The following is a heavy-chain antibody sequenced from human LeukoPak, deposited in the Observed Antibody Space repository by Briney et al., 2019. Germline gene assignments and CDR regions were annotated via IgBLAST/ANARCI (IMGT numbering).Heavy chain of an antibody. V-gene: IGHV1-2*02. CDR2: INPNSGGT. J-gene: IGHJ6*02. CDR3: ARVAAVYSGYCYYYGMDV. D-gene: IGHD5-12*01. Sequence: ASVKVSCKASGYTFTGFYMHWVRQAPGQGLEWMGWINPNSGGTNYAQKFQGRVTMTRDTSISTAYMELSRLRSDDTAVYYCARVAAVYSGYCYYYGMDVWGQGTTVTVSS. CDR1: GYTFTGFY.